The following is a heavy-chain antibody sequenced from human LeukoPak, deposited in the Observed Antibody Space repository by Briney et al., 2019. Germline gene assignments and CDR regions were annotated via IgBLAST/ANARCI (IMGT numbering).Heavy chain of an antibody. CDR1: GDTFSSTD. D-gene: IGHD2-15*01. Sequence: ASVKVSCKASGDTFSSTDFNWVRQAPGQGLEWMGWISGFNGNTNYAQRLQGRVVMTTDTSTNTVYMELKSLRSDDTAVYYCARENRYCRGGSCYSAASDDAFDIWGQGTMVTVSS. V-gene: IGHV1-18*01. CDR2: ISGFNGNT. J-gene: IGHJ3*02. CDR3: ARENRYCRGGSCYSAASDDAFDI.